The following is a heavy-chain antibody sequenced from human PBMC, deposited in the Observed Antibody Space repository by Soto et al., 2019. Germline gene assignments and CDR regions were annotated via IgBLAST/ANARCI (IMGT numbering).Heavy chain of an antibody. J-gene: IGHJ4*02. CDR1: GGSVTNSSYY. CDR2: VYYRGRS. V-gene: IGHV4-39*01. D-gene: IGHD4-17*01. Sequence: PSETLSLTRTVSGGSVTNSSYYWGWIRQSPGKGLDWIGSVYYRGRSYSKSSVKSRVTISVDTSKNRFSLSLNSVTASDTAVYFCVSQRTTVPTQAYFDYWGPGALVTVS. CDR3: VSQRTTVPTQAYFDY.